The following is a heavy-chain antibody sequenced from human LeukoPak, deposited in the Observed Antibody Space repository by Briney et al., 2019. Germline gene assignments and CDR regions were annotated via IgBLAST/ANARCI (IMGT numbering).Heavy chain of an antibody. J-gene: IGHJ4*02. CDR2: IYENGGTT. V-gene: IGHV3-23*01. Sequence: PGGSLRLSCVGSGFTFRSHAMSWVRQAPEKGLEFVSGIYENGGTTYYADSVKGRFSISRDNSKNTLYLQMDSLRAEDTAVYYCAKGGNCSGGSCYLGLDFWGQGTLVTVSS. CDR3: AKGGNCSGGSCYLGLDF. D-gene: IGHD2-15*01. CDR1: GFTFRSHA.